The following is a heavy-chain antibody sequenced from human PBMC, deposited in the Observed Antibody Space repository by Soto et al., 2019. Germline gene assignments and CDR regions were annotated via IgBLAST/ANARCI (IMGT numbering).Heavy chain of an antibody. Sequence: SETLSLTCTVSGGSINSYYWSWIRQPPGKGLEWIGYMHYSGNTNYNPSLRSRVTLSVDTSKNQFSLKLSSVTAADTAVYYCASTKYSSGWLFDDWGQGTLVTVS. CDR3: ASTKYSSGWLFDD. V-gene: IGHV4-59*01. CDR1: GGSINSYY. D-gene: IGHD6-19*01. CDR2: MHYSGNT. J-gene: IGHJ4*02.